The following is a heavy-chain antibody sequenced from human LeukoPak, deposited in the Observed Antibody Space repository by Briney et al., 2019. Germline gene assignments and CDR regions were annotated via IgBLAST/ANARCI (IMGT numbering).Heavy chain of an antibody. V-gene: IGHV4-34*01. Sequence: SETLSLTCAVYGGSFSDYNWTWIRQPPGKGLEWIGEIGHNGSTNYNPSLKGRVTISVDTSKNQFSLKLTSVTAADTAVYHCARPSGGTPFKRFDYWGQGTLVTVSS. J-gene: IGHJ4*02. CDR1: GGSFSDYN. CDR3: ARPSGGTPFKRFDY. D-gene: IGHD1-1*01. CDR2: IGHNGST.